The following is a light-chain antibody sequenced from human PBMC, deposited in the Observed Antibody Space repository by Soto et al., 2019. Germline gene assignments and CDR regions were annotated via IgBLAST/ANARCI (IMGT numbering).Light chain of an antibody. CDR1: RSNIGSNS. V-gene: IGLV1-44*01. Sequence: QPVLTQPPSASGTPGQRVTISCSGSRSNIGSNSVNWYQQLPGTAPKLLIYSNTQRPSGVPDRFSGSKSGTSASLAISGLQSEDEADYYCATWDDSPNGPVFGGGTKLTVL. CDR3: ATWDDSPNGPV. CDR2: SNT. J-gene: IGLJ2*01.